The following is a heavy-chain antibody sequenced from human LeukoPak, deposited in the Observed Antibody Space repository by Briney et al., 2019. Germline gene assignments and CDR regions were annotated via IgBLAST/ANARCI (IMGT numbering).Heavy chain of an antibody. D-gene: IGHD6-19*01. Sequence: SETLSLTCTVSGGSISSISYYWAWIRQPPGKGLEWIGSIYYSGSTYYNPSLKSRVTISVDTSKNQFSLKLSSVTAADTAVYYCARGQYSSGWYVGMDPYYYYMDVWGKGTTVTVSS. CDR2: IYYSGST. V-gene: IGHV4-39*07. CDR3: ARGQYSSGWYVGMDPYYYYMDV. CDR1: GGSISSISYY. J-gene: IGHJ6*03.